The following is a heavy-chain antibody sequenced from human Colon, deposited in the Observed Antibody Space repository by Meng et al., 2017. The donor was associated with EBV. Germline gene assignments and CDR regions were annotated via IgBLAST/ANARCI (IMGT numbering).Heavy chain of an antibody. CDR3: ASYGPCSGNNCPLSSFDH. J-gene: IGHJ4*02. CDR1: GGSIISGDSY. V-gene: IGHV4-30-4*01. D-gene: IGHD2-15*01. CDR2: IYYSGST. Sequence: VSGTVMPVHTRTHPCSVRGGSIISGDSYCSWIRQPPWKGLEWIGYIYYSGSTYYNPSLRSRITISVDTSKNQFSLRLRSVTAADTAVYYCASYGPCSGNNCPLSSFDHWGQGTLVTVSS.